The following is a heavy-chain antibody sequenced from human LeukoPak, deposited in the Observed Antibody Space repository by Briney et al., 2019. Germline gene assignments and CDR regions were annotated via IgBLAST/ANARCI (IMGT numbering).Heavy chain of an antibody. CDR3: ARSIIGTRSKFDY. Sequence: PSETLSLTCTVSGGSISSYYWSWIRQPPGKGLEWIGYISYSGSTNYNPSLKSRVTISLDTSKNQFALKLSSVTAADTAVYYCARSIIGTRSKFDYWGQGTLVTVSS. D-gene: IGHD1/OR15-1a*01. CDR2: ISYSGST. V-gene: IGHV4-59*08. J-gene: IGHJ4*02. CDR1: GGSISSYY.